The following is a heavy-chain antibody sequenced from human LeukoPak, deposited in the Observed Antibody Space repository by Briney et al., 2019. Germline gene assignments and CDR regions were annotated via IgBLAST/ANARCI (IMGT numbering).Heavy chain of an antibody. Sequence: GASVTVSCKASGYTCTSYAINWVRQAPGQGLGYMGWIRTSTGSPTYAQGFTGRFVFSLDTSVNTAYLQISSLKAEDTAVYYCARDLDSAAFDIWGQGTMVTVSS. J-gene: IGHJ3*02. V-gene: IGHV7-4-1*02. CDR1: GYTCTSYA. CDR3: ARDLDSAAFDI. D-gene: IGHD2-15*01. CDR2: IRTSTGSP.